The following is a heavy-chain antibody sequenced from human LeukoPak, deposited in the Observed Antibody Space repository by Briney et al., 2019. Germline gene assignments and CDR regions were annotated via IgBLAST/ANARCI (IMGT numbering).Heavy chain of an antibody. CDR2: ISSSSSYI. Sequence: PWGSLRLSCAASGFTFSSYSMNWVRQAPGKGLEWVSSISSSSSYIYYADSVKGRFTISRDNAKNSLYLQMNSLRAEDTAVYYCARGYYDYVWGSYRQGAFDIWGQGTMVTVSS. J-gene: IGHJ3*02. D-gene: IGHD3-16*02. CDR3: ARGYYDYVWGSYRQGAFDI. CDR1: GFTFSSYS. V-gene: IGHV3-21*01.